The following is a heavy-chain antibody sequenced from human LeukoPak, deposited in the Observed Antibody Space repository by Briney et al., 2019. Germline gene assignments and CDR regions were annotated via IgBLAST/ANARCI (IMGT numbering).Heavy chain of an antibody. CDR3: ASLSTVTHGYLDS. J-gene: IGHJ4*02. Sequence: PSETLSLTCTVSGGSISSFYWSWIRQPPGKALEWIGYIYYTGSTNYNPSLKSRLPISVHASKNQFSLKLSSVPATDTAVYSCASLSTVTHGYLDSWGQGTLVTVSS. CDR2: IYYTGST. D-gene: IGHD5/OR15-5a*01. V-gene: IGHV4-59*08. CDR1: GGSISSFY.